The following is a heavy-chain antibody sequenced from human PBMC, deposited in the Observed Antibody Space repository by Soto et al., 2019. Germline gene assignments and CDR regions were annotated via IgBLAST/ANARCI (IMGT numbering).Heavy chain of an antibody. CDR3: ARARYDISTGYYDAFDI. D-gene: IGHD3-9*01. CDR1: GGSISSGGYY. Sequence: QVQLQESGPGLVKPSQTLSLTCTVSGGSISSGGYYWSWIRQHPGKGLEWIGYIYYSGSTYYNPXLKCRVTISVXXSXNXXSLKLTSVTAADTAVYYCARARYDISTGYYDAFDIWGQGTMVTVSS. J-gene: IGHJ3*02. V-gene: IGHV4-31*03. CDR2: IYYSGST.